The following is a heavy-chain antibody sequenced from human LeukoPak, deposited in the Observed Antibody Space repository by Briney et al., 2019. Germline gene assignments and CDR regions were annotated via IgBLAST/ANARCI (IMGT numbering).Heavy chain of an antibody. Sequence: GGSLRLSCAASGITFSSYGMSWVRQAPGKGLEWVSSISSSSSYIYYADSVKGRFTISRDNAKNSLYLQMNSLRAEDTAVYYCARDLNCMDVWGKGTTVTVSS. CDR1: GITFSSYG. J-gene: IGHJ6*03. CDR3: ARDLNCMDV. CDR2: ISSSSSYI. V-gene: IGHV3-21*01.